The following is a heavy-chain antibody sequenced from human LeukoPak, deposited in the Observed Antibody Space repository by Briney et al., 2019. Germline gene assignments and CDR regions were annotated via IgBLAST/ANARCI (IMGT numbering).Heavy chain of an antibody. CDR1: GFTVSSNY. J-gene: IGHJ6*02. D-gene: IGHD3-22*01. V-gene: IGHV3-66*02. CDR3: ARDPNYYDSSGYYYEGFYGMDV. Sequence: GGSLRLSCAASGFTVSSNYMSWVRQAPGKGLEWVSVIYSGGSTYYADSVKGRFTISRDNSKNTLYLQMNSLRAEDTAVYYCARDPNYYDSSGYYYEGFYGMDVWGQGTTVTVSS. CDR2: IYSGGST.